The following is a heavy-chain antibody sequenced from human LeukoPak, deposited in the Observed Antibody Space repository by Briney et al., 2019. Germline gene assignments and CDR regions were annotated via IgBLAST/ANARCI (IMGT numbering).Heavy chain of an antibody. CDR1: GGTFSSYA. Sequence: SVKVSCKASGGTFSSYAISWVRQAPGQGLEWMGGIIPIFGTANYAQKFQGRVTITADESTSTAYMELSSLRSEDTAVYYCARSRGYYIPDWMGMDVWGKGTTVTVSS. V-gene: IGHV1-69*13. J-gene: IGHJ6*04. CDR3: ARSRGYYIPDWMGMDV. CDR2: IIPIFGTA. D-gene: IGHD3-10*02.